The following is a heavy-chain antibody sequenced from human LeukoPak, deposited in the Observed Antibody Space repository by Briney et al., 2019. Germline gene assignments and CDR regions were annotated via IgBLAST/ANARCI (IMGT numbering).Heavy chain of an antibody. CDR3: ATLGYGDYVDY. J-gene: IGHJ4*02. V-gene: IGHV4-39*01. CDR2: IYYSGST. D-gene: IGHD4-17*01. CDR1: GGSISSYY. Sequence: PSETLSLTCTVSGGSISSYYWSWIRQPPGKGLEWIGSIYYSGSTYYNPSLKSRVTISVDTSKNQFSLKLSSVTAADTAVYYCATLGYGDYVDYWGQGTLVTVSS.